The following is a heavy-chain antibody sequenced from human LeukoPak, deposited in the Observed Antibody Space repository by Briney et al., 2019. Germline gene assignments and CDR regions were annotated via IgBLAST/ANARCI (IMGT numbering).Heavy chain of an antibody. Sequence: GETLKISCKGSGYSYTSYWIGWVRQMPGKGLEWMGIIYPGDSDTRYSPSFQGQVTISADKSISTAYLQWSSLKASDTAMYYCASSSGYYSDAFDIWGQGTMVTVSS. D-gene: IGHD3-22*01. CDR3: ASSSGYYSDAFDI. J-gene: IGHJ3*02. CDR2: IYPGDSDT. V-gene: IGHV5-51*01. CDR1: GYSYTSYW.